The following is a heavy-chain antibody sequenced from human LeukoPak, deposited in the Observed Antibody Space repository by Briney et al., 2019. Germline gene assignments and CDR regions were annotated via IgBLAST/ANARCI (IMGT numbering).Heavy chain of an antibody. CDR1: GFTVSSNY. Sequence: QTGGSLRLSCAASGFTVSSNYMSWVRQAPGKGLEWVSVIYSGGSTYYADSVKGRFTISRDNSKNTLYLQMNSLRAEDTAVYYCARESKPPYLDYHYYGMDVWGQGTTVTVSS. D-gene: IGHD3-10*01. J-gene: IGHJ6*02. CDR2: IYSGGST. CDR3: ARESKPPYLDYHYYGMDV. V-gene: IGHV3-53*01.